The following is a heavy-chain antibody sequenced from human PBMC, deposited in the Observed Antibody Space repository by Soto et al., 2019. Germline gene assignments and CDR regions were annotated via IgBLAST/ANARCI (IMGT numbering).Heavy chain of an antibody. Sequence: ASVKVSCKASGGTFSTYALSWVRQAPGQGLEWMGGFIPILNRAHYPQRLQDRVTITADKSTSTAYMELNSLRSDDTAVYYCASLAPPTVARGSTTYKYYYGMEVWGQGTTVTVSS. D-gene: IGHD1-1*01. J-gene: IGHJ6*02. CDR1: GGTFSTYA. CDR3: ASLAPPTVARGSTTYKYYYGMEV. CDR2: FIPILNRA. V-gene: IGHV1-69*06.